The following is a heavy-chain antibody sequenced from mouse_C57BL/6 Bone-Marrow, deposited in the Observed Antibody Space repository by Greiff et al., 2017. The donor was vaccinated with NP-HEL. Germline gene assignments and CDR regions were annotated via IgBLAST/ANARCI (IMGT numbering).Heavy chain of an antibody. D-gene: IGHD1-1*01. Sequence: VQLQQSGAELVKPGASVKISCKASGYTFTDYYINWVKQRPGQGLEWIGKIGPGSGSTYYNEKFKGKATLTADKSFSTAYMQLSSMTSEDSEVYFCARRSYYGSSLSYWDIDDWGTGTTVTVSS. CDR2: IGPGSGST. CDR3: ARRSYYGSSLSYWDIDD. CDR1: GYTFTDYY. J-gene: IGHJ1*03. V-gene: IGHV1-77*01.